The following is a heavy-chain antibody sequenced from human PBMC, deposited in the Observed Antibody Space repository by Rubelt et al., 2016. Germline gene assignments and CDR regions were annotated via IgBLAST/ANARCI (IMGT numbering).Heavy chain of an antibody. CDR3: ATAVGYSGSYYGMD. Sequence: GLEWMGGFDPEDGETIYAQKFQGRVTMTEDTSTDTAYMELSSLRTEDTAVYYCATAVGYSGSYYGMDWGQGTLVTVSS. CDR2: FDPEDGET. J-gene: IGHJ4*02. V-gene: IGHV1-24*01. D-gene: IGHD1-26*01.